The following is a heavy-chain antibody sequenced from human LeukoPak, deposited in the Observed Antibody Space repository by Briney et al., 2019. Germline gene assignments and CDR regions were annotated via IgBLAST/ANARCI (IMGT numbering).Heavy chain of an antibody. CDR1: GFTFDDYA. CDR3: AREDATGLDY. D-gene: IGHD1-1*01. CDR2: ISWNSGSI. V-gene: IGHV3-9*01. J-gene: IGHJ4*02. Sequence: GGSLRLSCAASGFTFDDYAMHWVRQAPGKGLEWVSGISWNSGSIGYADSVKGRFTISRDNAKNTLYLQMNSLRAEDTAVYYCAREDATGLDYWGQGTLVTVSS.